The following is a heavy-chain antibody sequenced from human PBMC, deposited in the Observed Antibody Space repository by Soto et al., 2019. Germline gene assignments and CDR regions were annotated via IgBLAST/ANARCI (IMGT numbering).Heavy chain of an antibody. CDR1: GFTFSSYS. J-gene: IGHJ4*02. CDR2: ITSSGTTV. D-gene: IGHD6-13*01. Sequence: GPLILSCAASGFTFSSYSLNWVRQSPGKGLEWVSYITSSGTTVYYADSVRGRFTISRDNAKNSLYLQMNSLRDDDTAVYYCARGSSNSAYYFDFWGQGTLVTVSS. CDR3: ARGSSNSAYYFDF. V-gene: IGHV3-48*02.